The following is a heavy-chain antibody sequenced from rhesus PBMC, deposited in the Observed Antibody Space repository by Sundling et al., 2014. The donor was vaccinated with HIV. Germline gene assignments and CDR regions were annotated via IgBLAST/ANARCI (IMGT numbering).Heavy chain of an antibody. V-gene: IGHV4-160*01. D-gene: IGHD6-37*01. J-gene: IGHJ4*01. Sequence: QVQLQESGPGLVKPSETLSLTCAVSGDSIRSTFWSWIRQPPGKGLEWIGSMYGSGASPSYNPSLKNRVIISEDTSKNQFSLKVNSVTAADTAVYYCARGRTIAVFDSWGQGVPVTVSS. CDR3: ARGRTIAVFDS. CDR1: GDSIRSTF. CDR2: MYGSGASP.